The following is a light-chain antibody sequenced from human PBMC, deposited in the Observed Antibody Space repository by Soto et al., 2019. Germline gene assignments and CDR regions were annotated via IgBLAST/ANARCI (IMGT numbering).Light chain of an antibody. CDR2: WAS. CDR1: QSVLFSSNNKNY. J-gene: IGKJ1*01. CDR3: QQYHSTPRT. V-gene: IGKV4-1*01. Sequence: DIVMTQSPYSLTVSLGERATINCKSSQSVLFSSNNKNYLAWYQQKPGQPPKLLIYWASTRESGVPDRFSGSGSGTDFTLTISSLQAEDVAVYYCQQYHSTPRTFGQGTKVEIK.